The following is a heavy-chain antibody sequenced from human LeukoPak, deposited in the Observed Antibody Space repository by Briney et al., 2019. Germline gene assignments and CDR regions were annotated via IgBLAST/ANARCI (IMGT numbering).Heavy chain of an antibody. CDR1: GFTFSSYW. J-gene: IGHJ4*02. D-gene: IGHD5-18*01. Sequence: PGGSLRLSCAASGFTFSSYWMHWVRQAPGKGLEWVSGINWSGDSLGYADSVKGRFTISRDNAKNSLYLQMNSLRAEDTALYYCARVSGYGYAYLAFFDYWGQGTLVTVSS. CDR3: ARVSGYGYAYLAFFDY. V-gene: IGHV3-20*04. CDR2: INWSGDSL.